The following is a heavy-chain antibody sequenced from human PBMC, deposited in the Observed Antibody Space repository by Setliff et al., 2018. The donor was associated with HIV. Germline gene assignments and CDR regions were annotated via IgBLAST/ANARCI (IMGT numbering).Heavy chain of an antibody. V-gene: IGHV4-31*03. Sequence: SETLSLTCTVSGGSISSVGYYWSWIRQHPGKGLEWIGDIYYSGSTHYNPSLKSRVTISVDTSKNQFSLKLSSVTAADTAVYYCARSGNILTDYSYYSYFMDVWGGGTTVTVSS. CDR3: ARSGNILTDYSYYSYFMDV. CDR2: IYYSGST. CDR1: GGSISSVGYY. D-gene: IGHD3-9*01. J-gene: IGHJ6*03.